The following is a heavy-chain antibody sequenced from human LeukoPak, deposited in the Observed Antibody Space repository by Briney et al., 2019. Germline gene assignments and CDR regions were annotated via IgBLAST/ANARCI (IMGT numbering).Heavy chain of an antibody. CDR3: TTALPVWFGELLHDY. V-gene: IGHV3-15*01. D-gene: IGHD3-10*01. CDR1: GFTFSNAW. CDR2: IKSKTDGGTT. Sequence: GGSLRLSCAASGFTFSNAWMSWVRQAPGKGLEWVGRIKSKTDGGTTDYAAPVKGRSTISRDDSNNTLYLQMNSLTTEDTAVYYCTTALPVWFGELLHDYWGQGTLVTVSS. J-gene: IGHJ4*02.